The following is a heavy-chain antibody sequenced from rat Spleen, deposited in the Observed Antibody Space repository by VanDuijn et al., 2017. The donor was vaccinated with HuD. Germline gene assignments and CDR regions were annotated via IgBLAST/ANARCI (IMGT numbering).Heavy chain of an antibody. CDR1: GFTFSDYN. V-gene: IGHV5-7*01. Sequence: EVQLVESGGGLVQPGRSLKLSCAASGFTFSDYNMAWVRQAPKKGLEWVATISFDGRSTYYRDSVKGRFTISRDNAKSILYLQMDSLRSEDTATYFWTRLIDSWGRGVLVTVSS. CDR2: ISFDGRST. J-gene: IGHJ2*01. CDR3: TRLIDS.